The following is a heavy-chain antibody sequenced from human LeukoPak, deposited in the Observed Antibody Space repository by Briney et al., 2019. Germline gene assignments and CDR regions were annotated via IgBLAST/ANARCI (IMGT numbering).Heavy chain of an antibody. Sequence: PGGSLRLSCAASGFSFSDHYMSWIRQAPGKGLEWVSYISTRGRTSYYADSVKGRFTISRDNAKNSLYLQMNSLRAEDTAVYYCAAGLHNYVFDFWGQGTLVTVSS. CDR3: AAGLHNYVFDF. V-gene: IGHV3-11*01. J-gene: IGHJ4*02. CDR1: GFSFSDHY. D-gene: IGHD1-1*01. CDR2: ISTRGRTS.